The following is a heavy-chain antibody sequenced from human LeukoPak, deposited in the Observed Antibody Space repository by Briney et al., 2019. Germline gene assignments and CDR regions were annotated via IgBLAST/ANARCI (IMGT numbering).Heavy chain of an antibody. Sequence: GASVKVSCKASGYTFTGYYMHWVRQAPGQVLEWMGLINPDGGNTNYAQNFQGRLTLTRDTSTSTVYMELSSLRSEDTAIYYCARIRDGYNDAYDIWGQGTVVTVPS. J-gene: IGHJ3*02. CDR2: INPDGGNT. D-gene: IGHD5-24*01. CDR1: GYTFTGYY. V-gene: IGHV1-46*01. CDR3: ARIRDGYNDAYDI.